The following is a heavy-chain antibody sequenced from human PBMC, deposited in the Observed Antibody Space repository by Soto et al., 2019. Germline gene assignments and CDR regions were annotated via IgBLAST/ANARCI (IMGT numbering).Heavy chain of an antibody. J-gene: IGHJ3*02. CDR1: GFTFSSYS. D-gene: IGHD2-15*01. Sequence: GGSLRLSCAASGFTFSSYSMNWVRQAPGKGLEWVSYISSSSSTIYYADSVKGRFTISKDNAKNSLYLQMNSLRDEDTAVYYCAKGWGGWSLDAFDIWGQGTMVTVS. V-gene: IGHV3-48*02. CDR2: ISSSSSTI. CDR3: AKGWGGWSLDAFDI.